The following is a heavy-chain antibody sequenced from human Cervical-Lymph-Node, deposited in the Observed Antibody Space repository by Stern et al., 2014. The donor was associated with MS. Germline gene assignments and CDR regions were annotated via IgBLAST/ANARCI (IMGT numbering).Heavy chain of an antibody. D-gene: IGHD4-23*01. Sequence: QVQLQESGSGLVKPSQTLSLTCAVSGGSINSGDYSWSWIRQPPGKSLEWIGDIVHSGSTYYNPSLKSRVSISVDRSKNQFSLKLTSVTAADTAMYYCARIFGGNFDNWGQGTLVTVSS. J-gene: IGHJ4*02. CDR2: IVHSGST. CDR3: ARIFGGNFDN. V-gene: IGHV4-30-2*01. CDR1: GGSINSGDYS.